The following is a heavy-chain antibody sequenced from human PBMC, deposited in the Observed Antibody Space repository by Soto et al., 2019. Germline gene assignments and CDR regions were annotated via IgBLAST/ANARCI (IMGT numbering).Heavy chain of an antibody. CDR1: GGPISSYY. V-gene: IGHV4-59*08. CDR3: ARHSVGGLTYYFDY. CDR2: IYYSGST. J-gene: IGHJ4*02. D-gene: IGHD3-9*01. Sequence: SETLSLTCTVSGGPISSYYWSWIRQPPGKGLEWIGYIYYSGSTNYNPSLKSRVTISVDTSKNQFSLKLSSVTAADTAVYYCARHSVGGLTYYFDYWGQGTLVTVSS.